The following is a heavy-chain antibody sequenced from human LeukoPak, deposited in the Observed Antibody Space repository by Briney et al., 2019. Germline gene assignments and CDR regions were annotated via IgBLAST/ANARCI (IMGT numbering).Heavy chain of an antibody. V-gene: IGHV1-3*01. CDR2: INAGNGNT. J-gene: IGHJ4*02. CDR1: GYTFTSYA. Sequence: ASVKVSCKASGYTFTSYAMHWVRQAPGQRLEWMGWINAGNGNTKYSQKFQGRVTITRDTSASTAYMELSSLRSEDTAVYYCARVSRRAYSYGYPFDYWGQGTLVTVSS. D-gene: IGHD5-18*01. CDR3: ARVSRRAYSYGYPFDY.